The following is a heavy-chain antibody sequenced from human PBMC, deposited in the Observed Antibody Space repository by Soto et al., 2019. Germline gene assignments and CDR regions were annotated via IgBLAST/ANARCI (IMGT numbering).Heavy chain of an antibody. Sequence: GGSLRLSCAASGFTFSDYYMSWIRQAPGKGLEWVSYISSSGSTIYYADSVKGRFTISRDNAKNSLYLQMNSLRAEDTAVYYCARDSLMTTVTTDAIGFDYWGQGTLVTVSS. CDR2: ISSSGSTI. CDR3: ARDSLMTTVTTDAIGFDY. CDR1: GFTFSDYY. V-gene: IGHV3-11*01. J-gene: IGHJ4*02. D-gene: IGHD4-17*01.